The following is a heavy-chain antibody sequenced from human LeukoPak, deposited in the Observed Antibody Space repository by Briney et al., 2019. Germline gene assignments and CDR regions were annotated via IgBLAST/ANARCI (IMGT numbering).Heavy chain of an antibody. D-gene: IGHD2/OR15-2a*01. CDR3: AKTLSLNWYFDL. CDR1: EFTFSSYA. J-gene: IGHJ2*01. V-gene: IGHV3-23*01. Sequence: QAGGSLRLSCAASEFTFSSYAMSRVRQAPGKGLEWVSTISGSGGSTYYADSVKGRFTISRDNSKNTLYLQMNSLRAEDTAVYYCAKTLSLNWYFDLWGRGTLVTVSS. CDR2: ISGSGGST.